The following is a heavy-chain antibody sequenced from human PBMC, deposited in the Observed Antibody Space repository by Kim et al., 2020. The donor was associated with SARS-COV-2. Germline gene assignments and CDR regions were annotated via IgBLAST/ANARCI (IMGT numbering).Heavy chain of an antibody. Sequence: VEGRVLISRDNYRNTLYLQMNTVRAEDTAVYYCARGRRATACYGVYYEFWGQGTLVTVSS. J-gene: IGHJ4*02. D-gene: IGHD3-16*01. CDR3: ARGRRATACYGVYYEF. V-gene: IGHV3-53*01.